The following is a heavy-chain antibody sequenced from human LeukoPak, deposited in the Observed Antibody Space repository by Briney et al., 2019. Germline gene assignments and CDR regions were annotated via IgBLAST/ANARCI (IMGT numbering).Heavy chain of an antibody. CDR3: AREGYSSSSGFDY. D-gene: IGHD6-6*01. Sequence: EASVKVSCKASGYTFTGYYMHLVRQAPGQGLEWMGWINPNSGGTNYAQKFQGRVTMTRDTSISTAYMELSRLRSDDTAVYYCAREGYSSSSGFDYWGQGTLVTVSS. V-gene: IGHV1-2*02. CDR1: GYTFTGYY. J-gene: IGHJ4*02. CDR2: INPNSGGT.